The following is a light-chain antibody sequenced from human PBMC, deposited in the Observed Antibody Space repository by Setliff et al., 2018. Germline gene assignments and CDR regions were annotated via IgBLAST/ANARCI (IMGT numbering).Light chain of an antibody. CDR1: SSSIGSNA. Sequence: QSVLTQPPSASGTPGQRVIISCSGTSSSIGSNAVNWYQQFPGTAPKLLIQTNCQRHFGVPDRFSGSKSGASASLAISGLRSGDEADYYCSVWNDNLNGPVFGGGTKGTVL. J-gene: IGLJ2*01. CDR3: SVWNDNLNGPV. CDR2: TNC. V-gene: IGLV1-44*01.